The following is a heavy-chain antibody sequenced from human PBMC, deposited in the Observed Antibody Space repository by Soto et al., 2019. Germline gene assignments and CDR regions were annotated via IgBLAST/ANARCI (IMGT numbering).Heavy chain of an antibody. CDR1: GFTFSTYA. CDR3: AKAPHPGIGLLFEYFHE. J-gene: IGHJ1*01. CDR2: LSSSGRST. V-gene: IGHV3-23*01. Sequence: EVQLLESGGGLVQPGGSLRLSCAASGFTFSTYAMTWVRQTPGKGLEWVSALSSSGRSTYYADSVKGRFTISRDNSKNTLYLQLNSLRAEDTAVYYCAKAPHPGIGLLFEYFHEWGQGTLVTVSS. D-gene: IGHD2-21*02.